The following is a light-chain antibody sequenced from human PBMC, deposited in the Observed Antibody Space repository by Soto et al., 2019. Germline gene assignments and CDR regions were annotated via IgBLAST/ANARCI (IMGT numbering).Light chain of an antibody. Sequence: EIVLTQSPGTLSLSPGERATLSCRARQSVSSDYLAWYQQKPGRAPRLLIYGASRRATGVPDRFSGSGSGTDFTLTINRIGSEDFAVYYCQHYGASYAFGQGTKLEIK. CDR1: QSVSSDY. CDR3: QHYGASYA. V-gene: IGKV3-20*01. CDR2: GAS. J-gene: IGKJ2*01.